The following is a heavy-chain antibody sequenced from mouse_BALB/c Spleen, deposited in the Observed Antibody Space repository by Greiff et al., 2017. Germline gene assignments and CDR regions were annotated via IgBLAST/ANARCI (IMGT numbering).Heavy chain of an antibody. D-gene: IGHD1-2*01. V-gene: IGHV5-6-5*01. CDR1: GFTFSSYA. CDR2: ISSGGST. J-gene: IGHJ2*01. Sequence: DVQLVESGGGLVKPGGSLKLSCAASGFTFSSYAMSWVRQTPEKRLEWVASISSGGSTYYPDSVKGRFTISRDNARNILYLQMSSLRSEDTAMYYCARAPTATPYYFDYWGQGTTLTVSS. CDR3: ARAPTATPYYFDY.